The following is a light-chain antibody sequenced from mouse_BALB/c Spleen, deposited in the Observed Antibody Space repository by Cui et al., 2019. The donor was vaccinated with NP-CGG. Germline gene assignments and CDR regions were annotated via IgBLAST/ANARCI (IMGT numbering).Light chain of an antibody. V-gene: IGLV1*01. CDR3: ALWYSNHWV. Sequence: QAVVTQESALTTSPGETVTLTCRSSTGAVTTSNYANWVQEKPDHLFTGLIGGTNNRAPGVPARFSGSLLGDKAALTITGAQTEDEAMYFCALWYSNHWVFGGGTKLTVL. CDR2: GTN. J-gene: IGLJ1*01. CDR1: TGAVTTSNY.